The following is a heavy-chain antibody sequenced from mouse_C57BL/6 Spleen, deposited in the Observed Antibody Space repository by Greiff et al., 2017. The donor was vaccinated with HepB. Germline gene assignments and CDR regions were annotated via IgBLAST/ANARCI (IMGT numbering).Heavy chain of an antibody. CDR2: INPYNGGT. CDR3: ARGLYYFDY. V-gene: IGHV1-19*01. Sequence: EVKLVESGPVLVKPGASVKMSCKASGYTFTDYYMNWVKQSHGKSLEWIGVINPYNGGTSYNQKFKGKATLTVDKSSSTAYMELNSLTSEDSAFYYCARGLYYFDYWGQGTTLTVSS. CDR1: GYTFTDYY. J-gene: IGHJ2*01.